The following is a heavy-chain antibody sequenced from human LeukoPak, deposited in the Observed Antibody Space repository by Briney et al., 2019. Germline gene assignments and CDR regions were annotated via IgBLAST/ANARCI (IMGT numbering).Heavy chain of an antibody. CDR3: ARDGYCSGGSCYSDDY. CDR2: ISSSSSYI. D-gene: IGHD2-15*01. J-gene: IGHJ4*02. CDR1: GFTFSSYS. Sequence: PGGSLRLSCAASGFTFSSYSMNWVRQAPGKGLEWVSSISSSSSYIYYADSVKGRFTISRDNAKNSLYLQMNSLRAEDTAVYYCARDGYCSGGSCYSDDYWGQGTLVTVSS. V-gene: IGHV3-21*01.